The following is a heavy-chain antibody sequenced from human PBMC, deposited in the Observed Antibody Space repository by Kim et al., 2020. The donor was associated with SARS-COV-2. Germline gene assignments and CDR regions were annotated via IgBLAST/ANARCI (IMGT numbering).Heavy chain of an antibody. V-gene: IGHV3-33*01. CDR1: GFTFSSYG. CDR3: AREFGHDYDSSGYVLYY. D-gene: IGHD3-22*01. Sequence: GGSLRLSCAASGFTFSSYGMHWVRQAPGKGLEWVAVIWYDGSNKYYADSVKGRFTISRDNSKNTLYLQMNSLRAEDTAVYYCAREFGHDYDSSGYVLYYWGEETQVTASS. CDR2: IWYDGSNK. J-gene: IGHJ4*02.